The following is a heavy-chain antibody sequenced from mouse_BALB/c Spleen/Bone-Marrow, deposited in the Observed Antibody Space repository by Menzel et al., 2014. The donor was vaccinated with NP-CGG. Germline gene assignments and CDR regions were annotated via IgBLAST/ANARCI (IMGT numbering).Heavy chain of an antibody. CDR1: GFNIKDTY. J-gene: IGHJ4*01. V-gene: IGHV14-3*02. D-gene: IGHD4-1*01. Sequence: LVESGGELVKPGGSGKLSCTASGFNIKDTYMLSVKLRPDQGLEWIGRIEPAIMITKYDPKFHAQAPMTAGPSSNTAYLQLSSLTSEDTAVYYCARWEYYAIDYLSQGPSVPVSS. CDR2: IEPAIMIT. CDR3: ARWEYYAIDY.